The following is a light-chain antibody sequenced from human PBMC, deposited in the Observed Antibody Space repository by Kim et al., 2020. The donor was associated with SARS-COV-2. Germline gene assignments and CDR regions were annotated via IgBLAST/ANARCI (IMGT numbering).Light chain of an antibody. CDR2: DDS. CDR1: NIGSKS. J-gene: IGLJ2*01. V-gene: IGLV3-21*03. Sequence: SYELTQTPSVSVAPGKTARITCGGNNIGSKSVHWYQQKPDQAPVLVVYDDSGRPSGIPERFSGSNSGNTATLTISRVEAGDEADYYCQVWDSSSDHVVFGGGTQLAVL. CDR3: QVWDSSSDHVV.